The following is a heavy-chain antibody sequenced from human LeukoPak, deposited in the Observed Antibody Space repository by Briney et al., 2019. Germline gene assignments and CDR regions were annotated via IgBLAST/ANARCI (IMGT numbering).Heavy chain of an antibody. D-gene: IGHD2-2*01. Sequence: SETLSLTCAVYVGSFSGYYWSWIRQPPGKGLEGIGEINHSGSTNYNPSLKSRVTISVDTSKNQFSLKLSSVTAADTAVYYCASLGRKSYCSSTSCYRYYYYYMDVWGKGTTVTVSS. CDR3: ASLGRKSYCSSTSCYRYYYYYMDV. CDR2: INHSGST. J-gene: IGHJ6*03. CDR1: VGSFSGYY. V-gene: IGHV4-34*01.